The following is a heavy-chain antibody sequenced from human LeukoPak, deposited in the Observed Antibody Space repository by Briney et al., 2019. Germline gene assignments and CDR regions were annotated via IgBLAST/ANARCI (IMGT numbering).Heavy chain of an antibody. Sequence: LSLTCAVYGGSFSGYYWSWIRQAPGKGLEWVSYISSSGSTIYYADSVKGRFTISRDNAKNSLYLQMNSLRAEDTAVYYCASDSSSWYYFDYWGQGTLVTVSS. J-gene: IGHJ4*02. CDR3: ASDSSSWYYFDY. CDR2: ISSSGSTI. V-gene: IGHV3-11*04. CDR1: GGSFSGYY. D-gene: IGHD6-13*01.